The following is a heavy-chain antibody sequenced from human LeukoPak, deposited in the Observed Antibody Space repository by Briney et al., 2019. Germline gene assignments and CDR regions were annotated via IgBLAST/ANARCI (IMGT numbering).Heavy chain of an antibody. CDR1: GGSISSSSYY. D-gene: IGHD6-13*01. Sequence: SETLSLTCTVSGGSISSSSYYWGWIRQPPGKGLEWIGNIYYTGITYYNPSLRSRVTMSVDTSKNQFSLKLSSVTAADTAVYYCARGIAAAGSDYYYYYMDVWGKGTTVTISS. CDR2: IYYTGIT. V-gene: IGHV4-39*01. J-gene: IGHJ6*03. CDR3: ARGIAAAGSDYYYYYMDV.